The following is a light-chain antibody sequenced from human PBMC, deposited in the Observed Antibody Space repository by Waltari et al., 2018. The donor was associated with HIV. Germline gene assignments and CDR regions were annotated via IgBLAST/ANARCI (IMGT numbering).Light chain of an antibody. Sequence: SYELTQPPSVSVSPGQTASISCSGDKLGNKFAAWYQQKPGQSPVVVMYQDRSLPSGIPERFSGSNPGNTATLTISGTQAMDEADYYCQAWDSSTVVFGGGTKLTVL. V-gene: IGLV3-1*01. CDR3: QAWDSSTVV. J-gene: IGLJ2*01. CDR1: KLGNKF. CDR2: QDR.